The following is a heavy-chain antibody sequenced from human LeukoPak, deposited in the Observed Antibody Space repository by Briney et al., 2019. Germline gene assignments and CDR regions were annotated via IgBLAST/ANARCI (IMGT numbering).Heavy chain of an antibody. Sequence: GGSLRLSCAASGFTFSSYSMNWVRQAPGKGLEWVSYISSSSSTIYYADSVEGRFTISRDNAKNSLYLQMNSLRAEDTAVYYCASPHCSSTSCYFWQRNAFDIWGQGTMVTVSS. CDR2: ISSSSSTI. V-gene: IGHV3-48*01. J-gene: IGHJ3*02. CDR3: ASPHCSSTSCYFWQRNAFDI. D-gene: IGHD2-2*01. CDR1: GFTFSSYS.